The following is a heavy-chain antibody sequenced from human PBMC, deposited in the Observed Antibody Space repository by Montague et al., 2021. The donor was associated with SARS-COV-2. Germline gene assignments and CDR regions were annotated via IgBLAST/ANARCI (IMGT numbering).Heavy chain of an antibody. CDR3: ASLPRITIFGVVIHFDY. D-gene: IGHD3-3*01. Sequence: IYYSESTYYNPSLKSRVTISVDTSKNQFSLKLSSVTAADTAVYYCASLPRITIFGVVIHFDYLGKGSLV. CDR2: IYYSEST. V-gene: IGHV4-39*01. J-gene: IGHJ4*02.